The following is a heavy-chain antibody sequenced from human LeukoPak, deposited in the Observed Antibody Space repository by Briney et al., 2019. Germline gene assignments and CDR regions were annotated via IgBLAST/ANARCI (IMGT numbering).Heavy chain of an antibody. D-gene: IGHD3-10*01. CDR3: AKDGAMVRGVILDY. CDR2: ISGSGSTN. Sequence: GGSLRLSCAASGFTFSSYAMSWVRQAPGKGLEWVSAISGSGSTNYYADSVKGRTTISNNNSKNLLYLQMNSLRAEDTAVYYCAKDGAMVRGVILDYWGQGTLVTVSS. CDR1: GFTFSSYA. V-gene: IGHV3-23*01. J-gene: IGHJ4*02.